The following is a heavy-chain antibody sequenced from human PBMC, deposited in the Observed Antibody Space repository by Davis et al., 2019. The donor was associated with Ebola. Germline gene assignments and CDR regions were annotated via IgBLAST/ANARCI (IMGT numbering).Heavy chain of an antibody. V-gene: IGHV1-18*01. CDR3: ARTRSDWLDY. CDR2: ISSYNGNT. Sequence: ASVKVSCKASGYTFSSYGINWVRQAPVQGLEWMGWISSYNGNTNYAQKLQGRVTMTTDTSTSTAYMELRSLRSDDTAVYYCARTRSDWLDYWGQGTLVTVSS. CDR1: GYTFSSYG. D-gene: IGHD2-21*01. J-gene: IGHJ4*02.